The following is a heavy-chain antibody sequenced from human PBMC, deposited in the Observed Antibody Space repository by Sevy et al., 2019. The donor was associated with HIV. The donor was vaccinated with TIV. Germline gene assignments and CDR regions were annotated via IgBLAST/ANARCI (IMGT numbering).Heavy chain of an antibody. Sequence: GSLRLSCAASGFVVSDNHMNWVRQAPGKGLEWVSVINKDDRTFYIDSVKGRFTISRDNSTNILYLQMNGLRAEDTAIYYCGTSCHKWGEDGFDIWGQGTMVTVSS. CDR3: GTSCHKWGEDGFDI. CDR2: INKDDRT. J-gene: IGHJ3*02. CDR1: GFVVSDNH. V-gene: IGHV3-53*01. D-gene: IGHD1-26*01.